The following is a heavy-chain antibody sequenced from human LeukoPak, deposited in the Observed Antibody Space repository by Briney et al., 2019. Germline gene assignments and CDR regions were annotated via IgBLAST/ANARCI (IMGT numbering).Heavy chain of an antibody. J-gene: IGHJ3*02. CDR2: INHSGST. V-gene: IGHV4-34*01. Sequence: KPSETLSLTCAVYGGSFSGYYWSWIRQPPGKGLEWIGEINHSGSTNYNPSLKSRVTISVDTSKNQFSLKLSSVTAADTAVYYCARGTPPYYYDRVDAFDIWGQGTMVTVSS. CDR1: GGSFSGYY. D-gene: IGHD3-22*01. CDR3: ARGTPPYYYDRVDAFDI.